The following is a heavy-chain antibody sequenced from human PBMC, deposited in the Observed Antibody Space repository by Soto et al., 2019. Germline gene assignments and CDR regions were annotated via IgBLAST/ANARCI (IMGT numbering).Heavy chain of an antibody. CDR3: AREVYYYGSGSYYNGFYYYGMDV. CDR1: GGTFSSYA. CDR2: IIPIFGTA. V-gene: IGHV1-69*01. Sequence: QVQLVQSGAEVKKPGSSVKVSCKASGGTFSSYAISWVRQAPGQGLEWMGGIIPIFGTANYAQKFQGRVTITADESTNTAYIELSSLRSEDTAVYYCAREVYYYGSGSYYNGFYYYGMDVWGQGTTVTVSS. J-gene: IGHJ6*02. D-gene: IGHD3-10*01.